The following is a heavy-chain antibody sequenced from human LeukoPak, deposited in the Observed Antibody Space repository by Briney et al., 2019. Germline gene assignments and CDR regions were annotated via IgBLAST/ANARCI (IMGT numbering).Heavy chain of an antibody. CDR1: GFTFSSYA. D-gene: IGHD1-7*01. CDR3: AKRPKYLGNYYFDY. CDR2: ISGRGGST. J-gene: IGHJ4*02. V-gene: IGHV3-23*01. Sequence: GGSLRLSCAASGFTFSSYAMSWVRQAPGKGLEWVSAISGRGGSTYYADSVKGRFTISRDNSKNTLYLQMNSLRAEDTAVYYCAKRPKYLGNYYFDYWGQGTLVTVSS.